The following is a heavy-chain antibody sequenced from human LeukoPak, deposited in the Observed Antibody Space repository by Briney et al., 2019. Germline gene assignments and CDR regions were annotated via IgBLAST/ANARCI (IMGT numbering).Heavy chain of an antibody. J-gene: IGHJ6*03. D-gene: IGHD1-20*01. Sequence: ASVKVSCKASGYTFTSYDINWVRQATGQGLEWMGWISAYNGNTNYAQKLQGRVTMTTDTSTSTAYMELRSLRSDDTAVYYCARAIRYNWNDPVYYYMDVWGKGTTVTVSS. CDR1: GYTFTSYD. CDR3: ARAIRYNWNDPVYYYMDV. CDR2: ISAYNGNT. V-gene: IGHV1-18*01.